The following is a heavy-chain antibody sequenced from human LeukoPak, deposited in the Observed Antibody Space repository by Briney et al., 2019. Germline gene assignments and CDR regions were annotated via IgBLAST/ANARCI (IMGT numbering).Heavy chain of an antibody. V-gene: IGHV3-23*01. CDR3: AKDLGAGIVVVPAAVFGY. J-gene: IGHJ4*02. D-gene: IGHD2-2*01. Sequence: GGSLRLSCAASGFSFSNYAMSWVRQAPGKGLEWVSAISGSGGSTYYADSVKGRFTISRDNSKNTLYLQMNSLRAEDTAVYYCAKDLGAGIVVVPAAVFGYWGQGTLVTVSS. CDR1: GFSFSNYA. CDR2: ISGSGGST.